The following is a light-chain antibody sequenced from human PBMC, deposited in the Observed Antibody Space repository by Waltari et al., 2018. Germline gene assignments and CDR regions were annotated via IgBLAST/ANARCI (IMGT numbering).Light chain of an antibody. CDR2: RAS. CDR1: QTINSH. J-gene: IGKJ5*01. CDR3: QQYNNWPIT. Sequence: EIVMTQSPATLSVSPGERAALSCRASQTINSHLAWYQLKPGQAPRLLMYRASTRATGIPARFSGSWSETEFTLTISSLQSEDFAVYSCQQYNNWPITFGQGTRLEIK. V-gene: IGKV3-15*01.